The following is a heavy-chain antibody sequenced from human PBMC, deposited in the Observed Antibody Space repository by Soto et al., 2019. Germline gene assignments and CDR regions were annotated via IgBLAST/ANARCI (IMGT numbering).Heavy chain of an antibody. Sequence: VASVKVSCKASGGTFSSYAISWVRQAPGQGLEWMGGIIPIFGTANYAQRFQGRVTITADKSTSTAYMELSSLRSEDTAVYYCAREVWFGELSYFDYWGQGTLVTVSS. CDR2: IIPIFGTA. CDR1: GGTFSSYA. V-gene: IGHV1-69*06. D-gene: IGHD3-10*01. CDR3: AREVWFGELSYFDY. J-gene: IGHJ4*02.